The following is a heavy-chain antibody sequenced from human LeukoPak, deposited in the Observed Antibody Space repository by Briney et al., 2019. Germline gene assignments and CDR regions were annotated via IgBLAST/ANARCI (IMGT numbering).Heavy chain of an antibody. V-gene: IGHV3-30*18. D-gene: IGHD5-24*01. CDR2: ISYDGSNK. Sequence: GGSLRLSCAASGFTSSSYGMHWVRQAPGKGLEWVAVISYDGSNKYYADSVKGRFTISRDNPKNTLYLQMNSLRAEDTAVYYCAKDRKAWLPYYFDYWGQGTLVTVSS. J-gene: IGHJ4*02. CDR1: GFTSSSYG. CDR3: AKDRKAWLPYYFDY.